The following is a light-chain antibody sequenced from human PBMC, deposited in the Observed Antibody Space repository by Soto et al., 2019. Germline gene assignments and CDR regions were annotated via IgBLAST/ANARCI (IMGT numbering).Light chain of an antibody. CDR1: SSDVGSYNL. J-gene: IGLJ2*01. V-gene: IGLV2-23*01. CDR3: CSYAGSSIVV. CDR2: EGS. Sequence: QSALTQPASVSGSPRQSITISCTGTSSDVGSYNLVSWYQQHPGKAPKLMIYEGSKRPSGVSNRFSGSKSGNTASLTISGLQAEDEADYYCCSYAGSSIVVFGGGTKVTVL.